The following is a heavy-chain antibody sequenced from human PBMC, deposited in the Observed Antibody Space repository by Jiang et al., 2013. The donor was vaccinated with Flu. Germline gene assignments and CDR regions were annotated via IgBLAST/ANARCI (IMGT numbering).Heavy chain of an antibody. D-gene: IGHD1-26*01. V-gene: IGHV4-39*01. J-gene: IGHJ4*01. CDR1: GDSISSSSCY. CDR3: ARQWDDTGNYYARAHFD. CDR2: IYSGST. Sequence: GSGLVKPSETLSLTCAVSGDSISSSSCYWGWIRQPPGKGLEWIASIYSGSTYYNPSLKSRVTMSVDTSKNQFXLNLRSVTAADTAVYYCARQWDDTGNYYARAHFD.